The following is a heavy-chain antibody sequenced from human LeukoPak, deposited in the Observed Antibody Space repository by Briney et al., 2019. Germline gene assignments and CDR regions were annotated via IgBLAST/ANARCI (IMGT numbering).Heavy chain of an antibody. V-gene: IGHV3-7*01. CDR1: GFTFSSYW. Sequence: GGSLRLSCAASGFTFSSYWMSWVRQAPGKGLEWVASIKQDGSEKYYVDSVKGRFTISRDNAKNSQYLQMNSLRAEDTALYYCARAPGEGWFDPWGQGTLVTVSS. J-gene: IGHJ5*02. D-gene: IGHD4-17*01. CDR3: ARAPGEGWFDP. CDR2: IKQDGSEK.